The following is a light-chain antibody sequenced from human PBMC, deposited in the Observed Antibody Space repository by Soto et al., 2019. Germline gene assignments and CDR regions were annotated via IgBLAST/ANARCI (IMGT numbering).Light chain of an antibody. CDR1: QSINSN. CDR2: SAS. Sequence: EIVLTQSPATLSSFPGDRVTLSCRASQSINSNYFAWYQQKPGQAPRLLFYSASTRATGVPARFSGSRSGPEFTLTINSLQSEDFAIYYCQPYNNWPLTFGGGTKVDIK. CDR3: QPYNNWPLT. J-gene: IGKJ4*01. V-gene: IGKV3-15*01.